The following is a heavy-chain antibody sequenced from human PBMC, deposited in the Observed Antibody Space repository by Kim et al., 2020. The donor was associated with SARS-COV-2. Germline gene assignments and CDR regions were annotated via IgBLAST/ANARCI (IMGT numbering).Heavy chain of an antibody. CDR2: IYAGGST. J-gene: IGHJ4*02. CDR3: ARVVAYTSTWPHFDY. Sequence: GGSLRLSCAASGFTVSSNYMSWVRQAPGKGLEWVSVIYAGGSTYYADSVKGRFTISRDNSKNTLYLQMNSLRAEDTAVYYCARVVAYTSTWPHFDYWGQGTLVTVSS. D-gene: IGHD6-13*01. V-gene: IGHV3-53*01. CDR1: GFTVSSNY.